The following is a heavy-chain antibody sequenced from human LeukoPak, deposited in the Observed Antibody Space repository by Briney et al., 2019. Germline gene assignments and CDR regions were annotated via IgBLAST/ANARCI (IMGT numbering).Heavy chain of an antibody. CDR2: IKQDGSEK. J-gene: IGHJ4*02. Sequence: GGSLRLSCAAPGFTFSSYWMSWVRQAPGKGLEWVANIKQDGSEKYYVDSVKGRFTISRDNAKNSLYLQMNSLRAEDTAVYYCARDQVATVTPFDYWGQGTLVTVSS. CDR1: GFTFSSYW. CDR3: ARDQVATVTPFDY. V-gene: IGHV3-7*04. D-gene: IGHD4-17*01.